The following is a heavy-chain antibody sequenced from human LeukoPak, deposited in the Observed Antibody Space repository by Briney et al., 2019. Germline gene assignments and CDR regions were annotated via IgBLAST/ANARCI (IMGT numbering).Heavy chain of an antibody. Sequence: GGSLRLSCVTSGFTFNQFGMTWVRQPPGKGLEWVASFDGNAHGTYFADSVKGRCTISSDNSKNTVYLQMNSLRADDTAIYYCAKARIIGVGWAQFDSWGQGSLVTVSS. V-gene: IGHV3-23*01. D-gene: IGHD2-21*01. CDR1: GFTFNQFG. CDR3: AKARIIGVGWAQFDS. CDR2: FDGNAHGT. J-gene: IGHJ4*02.